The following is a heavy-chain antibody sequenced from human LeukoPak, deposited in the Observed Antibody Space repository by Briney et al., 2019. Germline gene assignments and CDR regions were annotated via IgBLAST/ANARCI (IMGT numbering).Heavy chain of an antibody. D-gene: IGHD6-13*01. CDR1: GRSISSYY. CDR2: IYCSGST. CDR3: ARVYGSSWLYYFDY. V-gene: IGHV4-59*08. J-gene: IGHJ4*02. Sequence: SETLSLTCTVSGRSISSYYWSWLRQPPGKGLEWIGYIYCSGSTKYNPSLKSRVTISVDTSKNQFSLKLSSVTAADTAVYYCARVYGSSWLYYFDYWGQGTLVTVSS.